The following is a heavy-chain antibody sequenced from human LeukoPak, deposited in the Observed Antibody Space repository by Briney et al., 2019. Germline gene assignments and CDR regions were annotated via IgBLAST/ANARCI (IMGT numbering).Heavy chain of an antibody. D-gene: IGHD5-24*01. CDR1: GVSISGTNYY. V-gene: IGHV4-39*01. J-gene: IGHJ4*02. CDR2: IHYRLPT. CDR3: ARHEEEDGYNAKTPDY. Sequence: PSETLSLTXDVSGVSISGTNYYWGWIRQPPGMGLEWIGSIHYRLPTFYNPLLKSRVTISVDTSKNQISLRLRSVTAADTAVYYCARHEEEDGYNAKTPDYWGQGTLVTVSS.